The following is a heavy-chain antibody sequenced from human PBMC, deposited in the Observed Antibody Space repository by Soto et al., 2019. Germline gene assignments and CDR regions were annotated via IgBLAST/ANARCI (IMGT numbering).Heavy chain of an antibody. D-gene: IGHD3-3*01. CDR1: GGSINNHD. CDR2: IYYSGST. CDR3: ARHDRQGSTYYDFWSGYYPFDY. Sequence: PSETLCLTCTASGGSINNHDWRWIRQPPGKRLEWIGYIYYSGSTNYNPSLKSRVAISVDTSKNRFSLRLSSVTAADTAVYYCARHDRQGSTYYDFWSGYYPFDYWGQGTLVTVSS. V-gene: IGHV4-59*08. J-gene: IGHJ4*02.